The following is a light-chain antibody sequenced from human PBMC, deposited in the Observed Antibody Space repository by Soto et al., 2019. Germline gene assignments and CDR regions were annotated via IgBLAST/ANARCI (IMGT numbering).Light chain of an antibody. V-gene: IGKV3-15*01. Sequence: EIMLTQSPATLSVSPGEGATLSCRASQSVGFNVAWYQQKPGRAPRLLIYGAINRATGIPARFSGSGSGTDFTLTISSLQSEDFAVYYCQHYNSWPLFGPGTKVD. J-gene: IGKJ3*01. CDR2: GAI. CDR1: QSVGFN. CDR3: QHYNSWPL.